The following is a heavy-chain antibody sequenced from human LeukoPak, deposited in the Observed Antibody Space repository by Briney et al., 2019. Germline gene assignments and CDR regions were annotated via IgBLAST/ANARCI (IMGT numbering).Heavy chain of an antibody. Sequence: GGSLRLSCAASGFTFSSYAMSWVRQPPGKGLEWVSGISGRGGGTYYTDSVKGRFTISRDNSKNTLYLQMSSLRAEDTAVYYCAKDGAGDWPDAFDIWGQGTKVTVSS. D-gene: IGHD2-21*02. J-gene: IGHJ3*02. CDR3: AKDGAGDWPDAFDI. CDR1: GFTFSSYA. V-gene: IGHV3-23*01. CDR2: ISGRGGGT.